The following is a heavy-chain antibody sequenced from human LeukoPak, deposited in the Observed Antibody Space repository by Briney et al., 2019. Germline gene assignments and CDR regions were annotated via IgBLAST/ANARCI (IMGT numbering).Heavy chain of an antibody. D-gene: IGHD3-10*01. CDR3: ARAITMVRADAFDI. CDR2: ISGSGGTT. V-gene: IGHV3-23*01. J-gene: IGHJ3*02. CDR1: GFTFSSYA. Sequence: PGGSLRLSCAASGFTFSSYAMSWVRQAPGKGLEWVSAISGSGGTTYYADSVKGRFTISRDNAKNSLYLQMNSLRAEDTAVYYCARAITMVRADAFDIWGQGTMVTVSS.